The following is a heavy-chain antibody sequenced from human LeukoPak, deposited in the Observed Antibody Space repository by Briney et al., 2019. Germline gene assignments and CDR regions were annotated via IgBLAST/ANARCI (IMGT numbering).Heavy chain of an antibody. D-gene: IGHD6-19*01. CDR2: FDPEDGET. Sequence: ASVKVSCKVSGYTLTELSMHWVRQAPGKGLEWMGGFDPEDGETIYAQKFQGRVTMTEDTSTDTAYMELSSLRSEDTAVYYCTTDQSGWYVEYFQHWGQGTLVTVSS. CDR1: GYTLTELS. CDR3: TTDQSGWYVEYFQH. J-gene: IGHJ1*01. V-gene: IGHV1-24*01.